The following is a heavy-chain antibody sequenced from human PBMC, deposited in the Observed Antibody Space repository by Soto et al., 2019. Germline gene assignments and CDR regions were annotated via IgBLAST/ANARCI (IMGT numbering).Heavy chain of an antibody. J-gene: IGHJ6*02. CDR2: INHSGST. CDR3: ARAASSSHFISLSRVDV. CDR1: GGSFSGYY. D-gene: IGHD6-6*01. V-gene: IGHV4-34*01. Sequence: SETLSLTCAVYGGSFSGYYWSWIRQPPGKGLEWIGEINHSGSTNYNPSLKSRVTISVDTSKNQFSLKLSSVTAADTAVYYCARAASSSHFISLSRVDVWGQGTTVTVSS.